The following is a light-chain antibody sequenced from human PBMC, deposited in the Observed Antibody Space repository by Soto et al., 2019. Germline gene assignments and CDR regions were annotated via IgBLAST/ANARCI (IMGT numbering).Light chain of an antibody. V-gene: IGKV1-9*01. CDR1: QGISSY. Sequence: DIQLTQSPSFLSASVGDRVTITCRASQGISSYLAWYQQKPGTAPKLLIYATSSLQSGVPSRFSGTGSGTELTLTISSLQPEDFATYYCQQLNSYPHTFGQGTKLEIK. CDR2: ATS. CDR3: QQLNSYPHT. J-gene: IGKJ2*01.